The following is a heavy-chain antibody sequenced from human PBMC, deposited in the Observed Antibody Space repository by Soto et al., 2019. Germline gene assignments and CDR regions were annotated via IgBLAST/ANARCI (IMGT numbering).Heavy chain of an antibody. Sequence: QLQLQESGPGLVKPSETLSLTCTVSGGSISSSSYYWGWIRQPPGKGLEWIGSIYYSGSTYYNPSLKSRVTISVDTSKIQFSLKLSSVTAADTAVYYCARIRLIRLIVVVVAAARSTFDYWGQGTLVTVSS. CDR1: GGSISSSSYY. D-gene: IGHD2-15*01. CDR3: ARIRLIRLIVVVVAAARSTFDY. V-gene: IGHV4-39*01. J-gene: IGHJ4*02. CDR2: IYYSGST.